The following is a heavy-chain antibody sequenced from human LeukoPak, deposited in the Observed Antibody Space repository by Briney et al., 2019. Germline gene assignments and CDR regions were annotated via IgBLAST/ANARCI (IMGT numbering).Heavy chain of an antibody. CDR2: IYYSGST. Sequence: KSSETLSLTCTVSGGSISSGGYYWNWIRQHPGKGLEWIGHIYYSGSTYYNPSLKSRVTVSVDTSKNQFSLKLSSVTAADTAVYYCARGALEPLTIDYWGQGTLVTVSS. D-gene: IGHD4-11*01. CDR1: GGSISSGGYY. CDR3: ARGALEPLTIDY. J-gene: IGHJ4*02. V-gene: IGHV4-31*03.